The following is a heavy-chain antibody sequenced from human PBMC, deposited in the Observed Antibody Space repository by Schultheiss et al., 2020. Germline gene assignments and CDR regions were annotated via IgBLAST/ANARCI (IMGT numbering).Heavy chain of an antibody. D-gene: IGHD5-18*01. Sequence: GSLRLSCAASGFTFSSYSMNWVRQAPGKGLEWVSSISSSSSYIYYADSVKGRFTISRDNAKNSLYLQMNSLRAEDTAVYYCARELLGYSYGYTGDYWGQGTLVTVSS. V-gene: IGHV3-21*01. J-gene: IGHJ4*02. CDR3: ARELLGYSYGYTGDY. CDR1: GFTFSSYS. CDR2: ISSSSSYI.